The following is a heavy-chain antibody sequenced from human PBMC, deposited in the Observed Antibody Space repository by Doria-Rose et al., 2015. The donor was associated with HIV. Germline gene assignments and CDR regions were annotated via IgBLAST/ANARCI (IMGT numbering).Heavy chain of an antibody. CDR1: GVSLSSPGMG. CDR3: ARIKSSRWYHKYYFDF. D-gene: IGHD6-13*01. J-gene: IGHJ4*02. CDR2: IFSDDER. V-gene: IGHV2-26*01. Sequence: SGPVLVKPTETLTLTCTVSGVSLSSPGMGVSWIRQPPGKALEWLANIFSDDERSYKTSLMSRLTISRVTSKSQVVLTMTDMDPVDTATYYCARIKSSRWYHKYYFDFWGQGTLVIVSA.